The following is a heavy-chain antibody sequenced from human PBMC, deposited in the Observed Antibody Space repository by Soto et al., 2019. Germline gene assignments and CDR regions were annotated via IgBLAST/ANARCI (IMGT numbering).Heavy chain of an antibody. D-gene: IGHD3-3*01. CDR3: ARESIFGVGLDY. CDR2: ISSSSSYI. V-gene: IGHV3-21*01. CDR1: GFTFSSYS. J-gene: IGHJ4*02. Sequence: PGGSLRLSCAASGFTFSSYSMNWVRQAPGKGLEWVSSISSSSSYIYYADSVKGRFTISRDNAKNSLYLQMNSLRAEDTAVYYCARESIFGVGLDYWGQGTLVTVSS.